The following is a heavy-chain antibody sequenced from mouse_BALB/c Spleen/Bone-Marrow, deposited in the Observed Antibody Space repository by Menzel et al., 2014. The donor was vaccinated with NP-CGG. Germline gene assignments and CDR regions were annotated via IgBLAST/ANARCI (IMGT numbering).Heavy chain of an antibody. V-gene: IGHV7-3*02. CDR1: GFTFTDYY. CDR2: IRNKANGYTT. CDR3: ARDMGLLRFDY. D-gene: IGHD2-3*01. Sequence: VQLQQSGGGLVQPGGSLRLSCATSGFTFTDYYMSWVRQPPGKALEWLTFIRNKANGYTTEYSASVKGRFTISRDNSQSILYLPMNTLRAEDSATYYCARDMGLLRFDYWGQGTTLTVFS. J-gene: IGHJ2*01.